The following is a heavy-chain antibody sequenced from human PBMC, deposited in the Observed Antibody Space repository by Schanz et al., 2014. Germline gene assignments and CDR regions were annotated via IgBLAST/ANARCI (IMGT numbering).Heavy chain of an antibody. J-gene: IGHJ6*02. Sequence: EVQLVESGGGFGQPGGSLRLSCAASGFTFSSYWMHWVRQAPGKGLVWVSRINSDGSTTIYADSVKGRFTISRDNAKNTLYLQMNSLRAEDTAVYYCAKIRYDSSGYYLPYYGMDVWGQGTTVTVSS. CDR1: GFTFSSYW. CDR3: AKIRYDSSGYYLPYYGMDV. D-gene: IGHD3-22*01. V-gene: IGHV3-74*01. CDR2: INSDGSTT.